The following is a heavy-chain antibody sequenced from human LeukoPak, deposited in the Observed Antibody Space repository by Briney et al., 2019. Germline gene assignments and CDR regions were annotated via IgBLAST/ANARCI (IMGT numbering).Heavy chain of an antibody. J-gene: IGHJ6*02. V-gene: IGHV3-7*01. D-gene: IGHD1-1*01. CDR3: ATYINWVAGDD. CDR1: GFTFGDSW. CDR2: IKPDGSDR. Sequence: GGSLRLSCAASGFTFGDSWMSWVRQAPGKGLEWVANIKPDGSDRYYVDSVKGRFTISRDNTKNSLYLQMNSLRVDDTAVYYCATYINWVAGDDWGQGTTVTVSS.